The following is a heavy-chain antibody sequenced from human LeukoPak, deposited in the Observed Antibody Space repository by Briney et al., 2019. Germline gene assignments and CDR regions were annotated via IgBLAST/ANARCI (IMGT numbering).Heavy chain of an antibody. CDR3: ARDAKAARYNWNPDAFDI. D-gene: IGHD1-1*01. J-gene: IGHJ3*02. V-gene: IGHV5-51*01. CDR1: VYSLTSYG. CDR2: IYPVDSDT. Sequence: GKSLKISCKGSVYSLTSYGIGWVRQVRGKGLEWIGIIYPVDSDTRYSPSFQGQVTISADKSISTAYLQWSSLKASDTAMYYCARDAKAARYNWNPDAFDIWGQGTMVTVSS.